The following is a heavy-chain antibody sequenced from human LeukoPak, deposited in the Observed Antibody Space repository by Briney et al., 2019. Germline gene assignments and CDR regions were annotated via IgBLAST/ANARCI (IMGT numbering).Heavy chain of an antibody. Sequence: GGSLRLSCAASGFTFSSYAMSWVRQAPGKGLEWVSAISGSGGSTYYADSVKGRFTISRDNSKNTLYLQMNSLRAEDTAVYYCAKERYFDWLPSGFMDYWGQGTLVTVSS. V-gene: IGHV3-23*01. CDR3: AKERYFDWLPSGFMDY. CDR1: GFTFSSYA. D-gene: IGHD3-9*01. CDR2: ISGSGGST. J-gene: IGHJ4*02.